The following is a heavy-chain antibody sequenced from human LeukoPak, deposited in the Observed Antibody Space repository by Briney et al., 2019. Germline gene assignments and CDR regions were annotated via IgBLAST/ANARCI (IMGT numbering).Heavy chain of an antibody. CDR2: ISYTGTYI. J-gene: IGHJ4*02. CDR3: VRDRGTYRPIDY. V-gene: IGHV3-21*04. D-gene: IGHD1-26*01. Sequence: GGSLRLSCAASAFSLNAYNINWVRQAPGKGLEWVSSISYTGTYIYYADSVKGRFTISRDNAQNSLYLQMNSLRAEDTAIYYCVRDRGTYRPIDYWGQRTLVTVSS. CDR1: AFSLNAYN.